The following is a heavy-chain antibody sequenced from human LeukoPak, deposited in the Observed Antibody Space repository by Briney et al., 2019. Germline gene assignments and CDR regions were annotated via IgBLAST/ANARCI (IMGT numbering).Heavy chain of an antibody. CDR3: ARGSGFFDY. Sequence: GGSLRLSCAASGFTFSSFTMNWVRQAPGKGLEWVSSISSSSSYMYYTDSVKGRFTISRDNLENMLYLQGDSLRAEDAAVYYSARGSGFFDYWGQETLVTVSS. CDR2: ISSSSSYM. D-gene: IGHD1-26*01. CDR1: GFTFSSFT. V-gene: IGHV3-21*04. J-gene: IGHJ4*02.